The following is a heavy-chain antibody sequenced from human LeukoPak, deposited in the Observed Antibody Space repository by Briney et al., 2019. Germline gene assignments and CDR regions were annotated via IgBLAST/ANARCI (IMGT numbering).Heavy chain of an antibody. D-gene: IGHD5-12*01. CDR3: ARHGLSGYGEMGAFDI. Sequence: PSETLSLTCTVSGGSISSSSYYWGWIRQPPGKGLEWIGSIYYSGSTYYNPSLKSRVTISVDTSKNQFSLKLSSVTAADTAVYYCARHGLSGYGEMGAFDIWGQGTMVTVSS. CDR2: IYYSGST. CDR1: GGSISSSSYY. V-gene: IGHV4-39*01. J-gene: IGHJ3*02.